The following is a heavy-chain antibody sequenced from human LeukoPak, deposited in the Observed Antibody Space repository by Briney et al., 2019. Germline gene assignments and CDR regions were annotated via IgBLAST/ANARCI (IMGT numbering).Heavy chain of an antibody. D-gene: IGHD3-10*01. CDR2: ISAYNGNT. J-gene: IGHJ4*02. CDR1: GGTFSSYA. CDR3: ARADSSVYYGSGSPPRDY. Sequence: ASVKVSCKASGGTFSSYAISWVRQAPGQGREWMGWISAYNGNTNYAQKLQGRVTMTTDTSTSTAYMELRSLRSDDTAVYYCARADSSVYYGSGSPPRDYWGQGTLVTVSS. V-gene: IGHV1-18*01.